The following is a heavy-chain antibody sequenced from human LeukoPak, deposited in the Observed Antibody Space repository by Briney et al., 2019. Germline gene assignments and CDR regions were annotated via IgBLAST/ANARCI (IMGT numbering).Heavy chain of an antibody. V-gene: IGHV4-59*01. Sequence: PSETLSLTCTVSGDFMSRYYGRWIRQPRGEGLEWMGNIYYSGSTNYNPSLKSRVTISVDTSKNQFSLKLTSLTAADTAVYYCARSAYYGSGSYLSSWFDPWGQGTLVTVSS. J-gene: IGHJ5*02. CDR1: GDFMSRYY. D-gene: IGHD3-10*01. CDR2: IYYSGST. CDR3: ARSAYYGSGSYLSSWFDP.